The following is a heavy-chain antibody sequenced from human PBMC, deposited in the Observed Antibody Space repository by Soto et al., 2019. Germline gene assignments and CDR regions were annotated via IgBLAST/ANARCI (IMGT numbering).Heavy chain of an antibody. Sequence: QVQLQQWGAGLLKPSETLSLTCAVYGGSFSGYYWSWIRQPPGKGLEWIGEINHSGSTNYNPSLKSRVTISVDTSKNQFSLKLSSVTAADTAVYYCERGLHFDLWGRGTLVTVSS. V-gene: IGHV4-34*01. CDR1: GGSFSGYY. CDR2: INHSGST. J-gene: IGHJ2*01. D-gene: IGHD2-15*01. CDR3: ERGLHFDL.